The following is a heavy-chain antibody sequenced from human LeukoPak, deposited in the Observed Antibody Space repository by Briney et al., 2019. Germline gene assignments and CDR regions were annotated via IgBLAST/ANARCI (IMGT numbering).Heavy chain of an antibody. V-gene: IGHV3-66*02. Sequence: PGGSLRLSCAASGFTVSSNYMSWVRQAPGKGLEWVSVIYSGGSTYYADSVKGRFTISRDNSKNTLYLQMNSLRAEDTAVYYCASAEPSCSSTSCYIAYFDYWGQGTLVTVSS. CDR3: ASAEPSCSSTSCYIAYFDY. J-gene: IGHJ4*02. CDR2: IYSGGST. D-gene: IGHD2-2*02. CDR1: GFTVSSNY.